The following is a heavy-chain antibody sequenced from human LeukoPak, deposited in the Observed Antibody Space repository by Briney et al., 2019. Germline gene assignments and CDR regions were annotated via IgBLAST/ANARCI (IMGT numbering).Heavy chain of an antibody. D-gene: IGHD6-13*01. Sequence: GGSLRLSCAASGFTFSSYSMNWVRQAPGKGLEWVSSISSSSYIYYADSVKGRFTISRDNAKNSLYLQMNSLRAEDTAVYYCARDRYSSSWIKGAFDIWGQGTMVTVSS. CDR2: ISSSSYI. J-gene: IGHJ3*02. CDR1: GFTFSSYS. V-gene: IGHV3-21*01. CDR3: ARDRYSSSWIKGAFDI.